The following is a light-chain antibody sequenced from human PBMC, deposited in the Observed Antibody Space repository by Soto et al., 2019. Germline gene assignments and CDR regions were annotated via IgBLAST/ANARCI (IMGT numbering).Light chain of an antibody. CDR1: QSISSY. CDR3: QQSYSSPET. J-gene: IGKJ1*01. CDR2: AAS. Sequence: DIQMTQSPSSLSASVGDRVTITCRASQSISSYLNWYQQKPGKAPKLLIYAASTLQSGVPSRFSGSGSGTDFTLIISSLQPEDFATYYCQQSYSSPETFGQGTKVEI. V-gene: IGKV1-39*01.